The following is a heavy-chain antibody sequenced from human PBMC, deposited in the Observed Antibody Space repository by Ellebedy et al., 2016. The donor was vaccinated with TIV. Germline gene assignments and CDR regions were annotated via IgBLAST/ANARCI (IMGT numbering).Heavy chain of an antibody. Sequence: AASVKVSCKTSGYTFSDYYLHWLRQAPGQGPEWMGWINPKSGGTNYPQKFQGRVTMTRDTSINTAYMQLIGLTSDDTAVYYCASEVGGDSSVSFFFDFWGQGTLVSVSS. D-gene: IGHD2-21*02. J-gene: IGHJ4*02. CDR2: INPKSGGT. CDR3: ASEVGGDSSVSFFFDF. V-gene: IGHV1-2*02. CDR1: GYTFSDYY.